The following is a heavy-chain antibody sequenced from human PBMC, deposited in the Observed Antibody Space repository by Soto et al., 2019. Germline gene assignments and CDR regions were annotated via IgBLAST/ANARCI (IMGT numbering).Heavy chain of an antibody. J-gene: IGHJ3*02. Sequence: ESLKISCKASGYSFSFYWIGWVRQMPGKGLEGGGIMYPDDSDIGYSPSFEAHVTISADKSTSTAFLQWSSLKASDNAMYSSATAYVYDAENRNYFRAAFHSWGQGTLVTVSS. CDR3: ATAYVYDAENRNYFRAAFHS. CDR1: GYSFSFYW. V-gene: IGHV5-51*01. CDR2: MYPDDSDI. D-gene: IGHD3-10*02.